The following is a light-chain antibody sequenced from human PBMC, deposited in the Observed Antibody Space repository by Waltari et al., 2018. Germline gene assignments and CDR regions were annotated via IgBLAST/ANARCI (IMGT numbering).Light chain of an antibody. CDR3: HSTHSNYWV. CDR1: EVPKQY. Sequence: SYELTQPPSVSVSPGQTATITCSGGEVPKQYAYWYQQRPGQAPVLVIYKDTERPSGIPERISGSSSGTTVTLTISGVQAEDEADYYCHSTHSNYWVFGGGTKLTGL. CDR2: KDT. J-gene: IGLJ3*02. V-gene: IGLV3-25*03.